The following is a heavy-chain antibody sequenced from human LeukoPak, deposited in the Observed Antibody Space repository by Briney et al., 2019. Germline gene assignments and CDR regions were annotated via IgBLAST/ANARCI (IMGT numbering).Heavy chain of an antibody. V-gene: IGHV4-39*01. CDR3: ARHMTKLGY. CDR2: IYYSGST. J-gene: IGHJ4*02. Sequence: SETLSLTCTVSGGSISSSSYYWGWIRQPPGKGLEWIGSIYYSGSTYYNPSLKSRVTISVDTSKNQFPLKLSSVTAADTAVYYCARHMTKLGYWGQGTLVTVSS. CDR1: GGSISSSSYY. D-gene: IGHD1-26*01.